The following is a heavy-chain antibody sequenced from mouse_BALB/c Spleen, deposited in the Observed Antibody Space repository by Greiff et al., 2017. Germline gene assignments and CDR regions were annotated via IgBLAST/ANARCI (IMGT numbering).Heavy chain of an antibody. CDR3: ATQDGNEGAMDY. D-gene: IGHD2-3*01. Sequence: EVNLVESGGGLVKPGGSLKLSCAASGFTFSSYAMSWVRQTPEKRLEWVASISSGGSTYYPDSVKGRFTISRDNARNILYLQMSSLRSEDTAMYYCATQDGNEGAMDYWGQGTSVTVSS. CDR2: ISSGGST. V-gene: IGHV5-6-5*01. J-gene: IGHJ4*01. CDR1: GFTFSSYA.